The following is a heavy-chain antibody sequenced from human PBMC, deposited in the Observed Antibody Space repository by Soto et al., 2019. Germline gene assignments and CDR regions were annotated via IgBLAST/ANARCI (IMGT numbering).Heavy chain of an antibody. V-gene: IGHV4-59*01. D-gene: IGHD5-18*01. J-gene: IGHJ4*02. CDR2: IYYSGST. CDR1: GGSISSYY. Sequence: VQLQESGPGLVKPSETLSLTCTVSGGSISSYYWSWIRQPPGKGLEWIGYIYYSGSTNYNPSLKSRVTISVDTSKNQFSLKLSSVTAADTAVYYCAREYSYGLDYWGQGTLVTVSS. CDR3: AREYSYGLDY.